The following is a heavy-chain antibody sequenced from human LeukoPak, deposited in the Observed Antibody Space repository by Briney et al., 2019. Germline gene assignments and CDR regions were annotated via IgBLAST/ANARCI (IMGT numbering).Heavy chain of an antibody. J-gene: IGHJ6*04. V-gene: IGHV3-74*01. D-gene: IGHD3-10*02. CDR1: GLMFSKSW. Sequence: GGSLRLSCAASGLMFSKSWMHWVRQVPGKGLVWVARIYNDGSTTNYADSVKGRFTISRDNSKNTLCLQMNSLRAEDTAVYYCAELGITMIGGVWGKGTTVTISS. CDR3: AELGITMIGGV. CDR2: IYNDGSTT.